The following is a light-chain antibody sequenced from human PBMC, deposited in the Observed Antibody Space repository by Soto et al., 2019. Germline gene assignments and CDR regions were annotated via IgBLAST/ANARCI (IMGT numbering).Light chain of an antibody. J-gene: IGKJ3*01. CDR3: QQRSNWPPFT. Sequence: EIVLTQSPATLSLSPGERATLSCRASQSVSSYLAWYQQKPGQAPRLLIYDASNRATGIPARFSGRGSGTEFTLTISSLEPEDFAVHYCQQRSNWPPFTFGPGTKVDIK. CDR1: QSVSSY. V-gene: IGKV3-11*01. CDR2: DAS.